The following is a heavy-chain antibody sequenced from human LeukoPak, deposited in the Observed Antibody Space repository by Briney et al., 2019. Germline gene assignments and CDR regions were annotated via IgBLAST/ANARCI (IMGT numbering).Heavy chain of an antibody. CDR1: GGSISSSNW. Sequence: SETLSLTCAVSGGSISSSNWWSWVRQPPGKGLEWIGEIYHSGSTNYNPSLKSRVTISVDKSKNQFSLKLSSVTAADTAVYYCAREPHDYSNYVGAFDIWGQGTMVTVSS. D-gene: IGHD4-11*01. V-gene: IGHV4-4*02. CDR2: IYHSGST. CDR3: AREPHDYSNYVGAFDI. J-gene: IGHJ3*02.